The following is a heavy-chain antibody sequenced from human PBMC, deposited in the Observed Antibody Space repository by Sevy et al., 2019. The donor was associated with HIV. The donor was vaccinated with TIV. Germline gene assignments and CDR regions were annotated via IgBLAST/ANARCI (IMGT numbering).Heavy chain of an antibody. CDR2: ISSSSSYI. D-gene: IGHD3-22*01. CDR1: GFTFSSYS. V-gene: IGHV3-21*01. CDR3: ARDAALSNYYDSSGYPNAFDM. J-gene: IGHJ3*02. Sequence: GGSLRLSCAASGFTFSSYSMNWVRQAPGKGLEWVSSISSSSSYIYYADSVKGRFTISRDNAKNSLYLQMNSLRAEVTAVYYCARDAALSNYYDSSGYPNAFDMWGQGTMVTVSS.